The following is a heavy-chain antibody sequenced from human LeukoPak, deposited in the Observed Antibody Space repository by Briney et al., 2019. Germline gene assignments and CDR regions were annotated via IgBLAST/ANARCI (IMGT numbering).Heavy chain of an antibody. J-gene: IGHJ5*02. CDR3: AKDKSLAAFPGTWFDP. CDR1: GFTFSSYA. CDR2: ISGSGGSI. D-gene: IGHD2-15*01. V-gene: IGHV3-23*01. Sequence: GGSLRLSSAASGFTFSSYAMSWVHQAPGKGLEWVSGISGSGGSISYAESVKGRFTISRDNSKNTLYLQMNSLRAEDTAAYYCAKDKSLAAFPGTWFDPWGQGTLVTVSS.